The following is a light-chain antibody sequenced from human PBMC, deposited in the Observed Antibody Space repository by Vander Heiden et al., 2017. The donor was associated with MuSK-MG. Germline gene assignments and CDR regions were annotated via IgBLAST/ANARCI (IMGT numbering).Light chain of an antibody. V-gene: IGLV3-19*01. Sequence: SSELTQDPAVSVALGQTVRITCQGDSLRTYYASWYQQKPGQAPVLVIYVKNNRPSGIPDRFSGSKSGNTDSLTITGAQAEDEADYYGNSRDSSGNHPVVFGGGTKLTVL. CDR2: VKN. CDR3: NSRDSSGNHPVV. CDR1: SLRTYY. J-gene: IGLJ2*01.